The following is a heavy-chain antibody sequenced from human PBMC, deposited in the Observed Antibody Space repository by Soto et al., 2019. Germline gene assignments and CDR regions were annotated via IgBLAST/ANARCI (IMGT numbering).Heavy chain of an antibody. Sequence: GASSEGLCKASGYTFTNYYLHWVRQAPGQGLEWVGMINPSARSASYAQKLRGRLTMDRDTSTTTVYMELSRLTFEDTAVYFCARDNSAANGVLDHWGQGTLVTVSS. D-gene: IGHD1-1*01. CDR2: INPSARSA. CDR3: ARDNSAANGVLDH. CDR1: GYTFTNYY. J-gene: IGHJ4*02. V-gene: IGHV1-46*04.